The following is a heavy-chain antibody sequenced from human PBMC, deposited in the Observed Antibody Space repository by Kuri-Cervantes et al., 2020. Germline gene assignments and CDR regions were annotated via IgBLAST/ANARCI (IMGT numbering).Heavy chain of an antibody. CDR2: IYYSGST. CDR1: GDSVNSGTYY. Sequence: SETLSLTCNVSGDSVNSGTYYWSWIRQPPGKGLEWIGYIYYSGSTNYNPSLKSRVTISVDTSKNQFSLKLSSVTAADTAVYYCARDSRVSWFDPWGQGTLVTVSS. D-gene: IGHD4-23*01. CDR3: ARDSRVSWFDP. J-gene: IGHJ5*02. V-gene: IGHV4-61*01.